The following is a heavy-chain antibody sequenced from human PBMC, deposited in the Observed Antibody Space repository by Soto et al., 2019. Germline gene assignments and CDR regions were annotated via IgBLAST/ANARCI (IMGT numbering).Heavy chain of an antibody. CDR3: ARDRRVGAVAGGYYYYSGMDV. Sequence: SETLSLTCTVSGGSISSYYWSWIRQPAGKGLEWIGRIYTSGSTNYNPSLKSRVTMSVDTSKNQFSLKLSSVTAADTAVYYCARDRRVGAVAGGYYYYSGMDVWGQGTTVTVSS. CDR1: GGSISSYY. J-gene: IGHJ6*02. V-gene: IGHV4-4*07. D-gene: IGHD6-19*01. CDR2: IYTSGST.